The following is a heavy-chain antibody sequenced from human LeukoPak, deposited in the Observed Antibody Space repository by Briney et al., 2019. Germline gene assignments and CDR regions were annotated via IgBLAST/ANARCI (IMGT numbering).Heavy chain of an antibody. Sequence: ASVKVSCKASGYTFTNYAMHWVRQAPGQRLEWMGWINAGNGNTKYSQEFQGRVTITRDTSASTTYMELSSLRSEDTAVYYCAREAVADLGDFDYWGQGTLVTVSS. V-gene: IGHV1-3*03. CDR1: GYTFTNYA. D-gene: IGHD6-19*01. CDR2: INAGNGNT. CDR3: AREAVADLGDFDY. J-gene: IGHJ4*02.